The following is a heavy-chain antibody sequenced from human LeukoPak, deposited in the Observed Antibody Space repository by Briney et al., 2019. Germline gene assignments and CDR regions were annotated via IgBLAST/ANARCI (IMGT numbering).Heavy chain of an antibody. CDR3: ARRVGDTIFGVVTAGLDYDY. CDR1: GGSISSYY. J-gene: IGHJ4*02. V-gene: IGHV4-39*01. D-gene: IGHD3-3*01. Sequence: SETLSLTCTVSGGSISSYYWGWIRQPPGKGLEWIGSIYYSGSTYYNPSLKSRVTISVDTSKNQFSLKLSSVTAADTAVYYCARRVGDTIFGVVTAGLDYDYWGQGTLVTVSS. CDR2: IYYSGST.